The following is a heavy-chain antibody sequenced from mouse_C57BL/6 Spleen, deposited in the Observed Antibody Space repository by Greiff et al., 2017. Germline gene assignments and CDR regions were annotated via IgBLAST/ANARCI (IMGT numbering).Heavy chain of an antibody. V-gene: IGHV1-52*01. CDR2: IDPSDSET. D-gene: IGHD3-3*01. CDR1: GYTFTSYW. J-gene: IGHJ2*01. CDR3: ARGAVFDY. Sequence: VQLQQPGAELVRPGSSVKLSCKASGYTFTSYWMHWVKQRPIQGLEWIGNIDPSDSETHYNQKFKDKATLTVDKSSSTAYMQLSSLTSDDSAVYYCARGAVFDYWGQDTTLTVSS.